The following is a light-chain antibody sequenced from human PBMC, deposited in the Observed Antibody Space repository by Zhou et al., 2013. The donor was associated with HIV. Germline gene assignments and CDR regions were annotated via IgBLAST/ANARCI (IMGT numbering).Light chain of an antibody. V-gene: IGKV1-5*03. J-gene: IGKJ1*01. Sequence: DIHMTQSPSTLSASVGDAVTITCRASQNINNWLAWYQQKPGKPPKLLIYKASSLESGVPSRFSGGGSGTAFTLTISSLQPEDVATYFCQQTYSTSWTFGQGTKVEV. CDR2: KAS. CDR1: QNINNW. CDR3: QQTYSTSWT.